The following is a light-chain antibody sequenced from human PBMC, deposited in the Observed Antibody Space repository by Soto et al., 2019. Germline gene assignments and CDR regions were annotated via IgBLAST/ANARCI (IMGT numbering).Light chain of an antibody. J-gene: IGLJ1*01. V-gene: IGLV3-21*02. Sequence: SYELGQPPSVPVAPGQTARITCGGNNIGSKSVHWYQQKPGQAPVLVVYDDRDRPSGIPERFSGSKSGITATLIISRVEAGDEADYYCQVWDTGSDHHVFGTGTKVTVL. CDR1: NIGSKS. CDR3: QVWDTGSDHHV. CDR2: DDR.